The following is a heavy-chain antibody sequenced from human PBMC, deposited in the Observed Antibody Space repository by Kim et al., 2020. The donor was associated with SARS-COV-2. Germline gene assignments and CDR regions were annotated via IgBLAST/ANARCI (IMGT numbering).Heavy chain of an antibody. Sequence: VKGRFTISRENAKNSLYLQMNSLRAGDTAVYYCARGYGSGSYYNADAFDIWGQGTMVTVSS. J-gene: IGHJ3*02. CDR3: ARGYGSGSYYNADAFDI. D-gene: IGHD3-10*01. V-gene: IGHV3-13*01.